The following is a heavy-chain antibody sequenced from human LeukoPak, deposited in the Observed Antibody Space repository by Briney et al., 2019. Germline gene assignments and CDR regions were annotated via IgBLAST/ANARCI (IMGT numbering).Heavy chain of an antibody. CDR1: GFTFSSYV. D-gene: IGHD3-10*01. CDR3: AKEGLWFGESPFDY. CDR2: ISASGGST. J-gene: IGHJ4*02. V-gene: IGHV3-23*01. Sequence: GGSLRLSCAASGFTFSSYVMSWVRQAPGKGLEWVSAISASGGSTYYADSVKGRFTVSRDNSKNTLYLQMNSLRAEDTAVYYCAKEGLWFGESPFDYWGQGTLVTVSS.